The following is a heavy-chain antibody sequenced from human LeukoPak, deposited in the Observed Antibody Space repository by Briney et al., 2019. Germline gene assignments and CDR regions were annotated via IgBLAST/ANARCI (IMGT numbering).Heavy chain of an antibody. CDR2: IIPIFGTA. V-gene: IGHV1-69*01. J-gene: IGHJ6*02. Sequence: SVKVSCKASGGTFSSYAISWVRQAPGQGLEWMGGIIPIFGTANYAQEFQGRVTITADESTSTAYMELSSLRSEDTAVYYCARDTNIVVVPAATSPKYYYYGMDVWGQGTTATVSS. CDR1: GGTFSSYA. CDR3: ARDTNIVVVPAATSPKYYYYGMDV. D-gene: IGHD2-2*01.